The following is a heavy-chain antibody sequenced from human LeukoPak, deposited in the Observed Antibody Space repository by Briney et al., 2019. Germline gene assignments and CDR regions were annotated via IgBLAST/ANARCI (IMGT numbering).Heavy chain of an antibody. D-gene: IGHD7-27*01. CDR1: GGSISSSNW. CDR3: ARVLALGYYFDY. CDR2: INHSGST. J-gene: IGHJ4*02. V-gene: IGHV4-4*02. Sequence: SETLSLTCAVSGGSISSSNWWSWIRQPPGKWLEWIGEINHSGSTNYNPSLKSRVTISVDTSKNQFSLKLSSVTAADTAVYYCARVLALGYYFDYWGQGTLVTVSS.